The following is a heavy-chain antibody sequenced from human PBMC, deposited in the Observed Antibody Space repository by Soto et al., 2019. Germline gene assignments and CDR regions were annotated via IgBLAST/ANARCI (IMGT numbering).Heavy chain of an antibody. D-gene: IGHD2-15*01. CDR1: GFIFSSYA. J-gene: IGHJ4*02. CDR2: ISGRGGDI. V-gene: IGHV3-23*01. Sequence: EVQLLELGGGLVRPGGSLRLSCAASGFIFSSYAMHWVRQAPGKGLEWVSGISGRGGDIYYADSVKGRFTISRDTATSTLYLQMDSLRDDDTAVYYCAREDGGGPFDFWGQGTLVTVSS. CDR3: AREDGGGPFDF.